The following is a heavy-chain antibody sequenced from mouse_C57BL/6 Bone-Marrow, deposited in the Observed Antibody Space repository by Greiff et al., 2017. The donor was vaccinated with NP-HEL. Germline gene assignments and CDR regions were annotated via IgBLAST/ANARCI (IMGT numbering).Heavy chain of an antibody. CDR2: IYPSDSET. D-gene: IGHD1-1*01. CDR3: RFYGSSHYYAMDY. V-gene: IGHV1-61*01. Sequence: QVQLQQSGAELVRPGSSVKLSCKASGYTFTSYWMDWVKQRPGQGLEWIGNIYPSDSETHYNQKFKDKATLTVDKSSSTAYMQLSSLTSEDSAVYYCRFYGSSHYYAMDYWGQGTSVTVSS. J-gene: IGHJ4*01. CDR1: GYTFTSYW.